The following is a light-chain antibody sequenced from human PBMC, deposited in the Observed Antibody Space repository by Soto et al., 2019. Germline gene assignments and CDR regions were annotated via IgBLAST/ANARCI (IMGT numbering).Light chain of an antibody. J-gene: IGKJ1*01. CDR2: GTS. Sequence: IVLTLSPGTLSLSPGERATLSCRASKSVSSSDLAWYQQKPGQAPRRLIYGTSKWATGIPDRFSGSGSGTEFTLTISRLDPEDFAGYCCQQYGRSPTFGQGTKVDIK. CDR3: QQYGRSPT. CDR1: KSVSSSD. V-gene: IGKV3-20*01.